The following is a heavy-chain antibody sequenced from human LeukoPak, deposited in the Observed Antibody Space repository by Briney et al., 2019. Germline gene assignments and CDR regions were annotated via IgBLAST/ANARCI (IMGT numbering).Heavy chain of an antibody. J-gene: IGHJ5*02. D-gene: IGHD6-13*01. V-gene: IGHV1-2*02. CDR1: GYTFTDYY. CDR2: INPNIGGT. Sequence: SVKVSCKASGYTFTDYYIHWVRQAPGQGLEWMGWINPNIGGTTYSQKFQGRVTMTRDSSISTAYMELRRLRSDDTAVYYCAREGRAAADTNWFDPWGQGTLVTVS. CDR3: AREGRAAADTNWFDP.